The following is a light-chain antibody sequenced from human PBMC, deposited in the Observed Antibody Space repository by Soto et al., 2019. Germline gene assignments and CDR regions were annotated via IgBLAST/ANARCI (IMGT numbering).Light chain of an antibody. CDR3: QQYGDSLLT. Sequence: EVVLTQSPATLSVSPGERATLSCRASQTVSRSLALYQQKPGQAPRLLMYDASTRATGIPDRFSGRGSGTDFTLIISRLEPEDFAVYYCQQYGDSLLTFGQGTKVDIK. J-gene: IGKJ1*01. CDR1: QTVSRS. V-gene: IGKV3-20*01. CDR2: DAS.